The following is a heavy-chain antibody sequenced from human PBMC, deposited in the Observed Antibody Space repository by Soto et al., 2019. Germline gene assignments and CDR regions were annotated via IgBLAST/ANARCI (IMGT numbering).Heavy chain of an antibody. CDR1: GGSISSGGYY. J-gene: IGHJ5*02. CDR2: IYYSGST. CDR3: ARDGRSRRDGYKEFNWFDP. Sequence: QVQLQESGPGLVKPSQTLSLTCTVSGGSISSGGYYWSWIRQHPGKGLEWIGYIYYSGSTYYNPSLKSRVTISVDTSKNQFSLKLSSVTAADTAVYYCARDGRSRRDGYKEFNWFDPWGQGTLVTVSS. D-gene: IGHD5-12*01. V-gene: IGHV4-31*03.